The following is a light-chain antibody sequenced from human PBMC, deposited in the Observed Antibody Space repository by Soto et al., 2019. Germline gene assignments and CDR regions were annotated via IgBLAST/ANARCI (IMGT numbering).Light chain of an antibody. CDR3: AAWDDSLNGVL. V-gene: IGLV1-44*01. CDR1: SSNIGSNA. J-gene: IGLJ2*01. CDR2: ANN. Sequence: QSVLTQSPSASGTPGQRVTISCSGTSSNIGSNAVNWYQQIPGTAPKLLSYANNRRPSGVPDRFSGSKSGTSASLAISGLQSEDEGDYYCAAWDDSLNGVLFGGGTKLTVL.